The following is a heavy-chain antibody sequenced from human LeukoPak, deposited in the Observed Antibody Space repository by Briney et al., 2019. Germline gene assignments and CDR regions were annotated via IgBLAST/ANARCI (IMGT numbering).Heavy chain of an antibody. CDR2: ISGSGGST. D-gene: IGHD6-13*01. J-gene: IGHJ4*02. V-gene: IGHV3-23*01. CDR1: GVSFSSYA. CDR3: AKDPYSSSLGYFDY. Sequence: GGSLRLSCAASGVSFSSYAMSWVRDAPRKGLEWVSAISGSGGSTYYADSAKGRFTISRDNSKNTLYLQMNSLRADDTAVYYCAKDPYSSSLGYFDYWGQGTLVTVSS.